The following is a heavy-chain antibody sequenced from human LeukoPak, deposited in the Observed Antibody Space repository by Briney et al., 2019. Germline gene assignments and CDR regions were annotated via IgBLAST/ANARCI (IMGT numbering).Heavy chain of an antibody. V-gene: IGHV4-34*01. CDR3: ASTAVAGTSDY. CDR1: GGSFSGYY. D-gene: IGHD6-19*01. J-gene: IGHJ4*02. Sequence: KPSETLSLTCAVYGGSFSGYYWSWIRQPPGKGLEWIGEINHSGSTNYNPSLKSRVTISVDTSKNQFSLKLSSVTAADTAVYYCASTAVAGTSDYWGQGTLVTVSS. CDR2: INHSGST.